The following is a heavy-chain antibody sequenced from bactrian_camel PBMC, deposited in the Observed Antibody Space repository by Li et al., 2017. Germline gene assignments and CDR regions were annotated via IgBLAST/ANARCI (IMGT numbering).Heavy chain of an antibody. CDR2: MDFRGSSS. CDR3: TAAGASF. CDR1: GFDFSNYD. J-gene: IGHJ4*01. Sequence: DVQLVESGGDLVQPGGSLRLSCAASGFDFSNYDMTWVRQAPGKGLEWVSAMDFRGSSSYYSDSVKGRFIISRDNVKNTLYLEVNSLKQEDTAVYYCTAAGASFWGRGTQVTVS. V-gene: IGHV3S40*01.